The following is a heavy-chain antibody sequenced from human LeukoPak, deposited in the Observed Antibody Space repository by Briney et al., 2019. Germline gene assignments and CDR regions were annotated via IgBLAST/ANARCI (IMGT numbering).Heavy chain of an antibody. D-gene: IGHD5-12*01. CDR3: AREGGYSEFDY. J-gene: IGHJ4*02. V-gene: IGHV3-48*03. CDR2: ISSSGSSI. Sequence: GGSLRLSCAASGFTFSSYEMNWVRQAPEKGLEWVSYISSSGSSIYYADSVKGRFTISRDNAKNSLYLQMNSLRAEDTAVYYCAREGGYSEFDYWGPGNLVTASS. CDR1: GFTFSSYE.